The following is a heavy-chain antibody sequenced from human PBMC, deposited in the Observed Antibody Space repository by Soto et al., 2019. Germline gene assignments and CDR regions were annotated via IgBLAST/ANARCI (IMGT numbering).Heavy chain of an antibody. CDR3: ARDPAP. V-gene: IGHV4-31*03. CDR2: IYNSGTT. Sequence: QVQLQESGPGLVKPSETLSLTCTVSGGSITRGGYYWSWIRQHPGKGLEWIGYIYNSGTTYYHPSLKSRVIISVDTSKNQFSLKLTSVTAADTAVYYCARDPAPWGQGTLVTVSS. CDR1: GGSITRGGYY. J-gene: IGHJ5*02.